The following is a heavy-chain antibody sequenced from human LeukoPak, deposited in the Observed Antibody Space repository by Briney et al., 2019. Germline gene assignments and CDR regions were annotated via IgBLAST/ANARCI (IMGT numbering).Heavy chain of an antibody. CDR3: ARDPYYDSSGYYDY. J-gene: IGHJ4*02. Sequence: PSETLSLTCTVSGGSISSYYWSWIRQPPGKGLEWIGYIYYSGSTNYNPSLKSRVTISVDTSKNQFSLKLSSVTAADTAVYYCARDPYYDSSGYYDYWGQGTLVTVSS. D-gene: IGHD3-22*01. CDR2: IYYSGST. CDR1: GGSISSYY. V-gene: IGHV4-59*01.